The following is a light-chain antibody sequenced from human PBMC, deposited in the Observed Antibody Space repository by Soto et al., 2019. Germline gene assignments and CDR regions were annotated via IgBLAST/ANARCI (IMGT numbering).Light chain of an antibody. CDR3: QQYYSSPWT. Sequence: ESVLTQSPGTLSLSPGERATLSCRASQSISSSYLAWYQQKPGQAPRLLIYGASSTATGTPDRFSGSGSGTDCTLTISRLEPEDFAVYYCQQYYSSPWTFGLGTKVEIK. CDR2: GAS. V-gene: IGKV3-20*01. J-gene: IGKJ1*01. CDR1: QSISSSY.